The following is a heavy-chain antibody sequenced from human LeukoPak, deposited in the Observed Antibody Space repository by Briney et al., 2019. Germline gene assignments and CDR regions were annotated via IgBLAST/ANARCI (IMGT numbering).Heavy chain of an antibody. CDR3: AKDTGSGSYVQYGAFDI. Sequence: PSETLSLTCTVSGGSISSYYWSWIRQPAGKGLEWIGRIYTSGSTNYNPSLKSRVTMSVDTSKNQFSLKLSSVTAADTAVYYCAKDTGSGSYVQYGAFDIWGQGTMVTVSS. CDR1: GGSISSYY. D-gene: IGHD3-10*01. CDR2: IYTSGST. V-gene: IGHV4-4*07. J-gene: IGHJ3*02.